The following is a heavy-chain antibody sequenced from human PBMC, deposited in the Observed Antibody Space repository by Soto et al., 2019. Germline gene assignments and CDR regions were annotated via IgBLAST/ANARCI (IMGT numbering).Heavy chain of an antibody. Sequence: QVQLVQSGAEVKKPGSSVKVSCKASGGTFSSYAISWVRQAPGQGLEWMGRIIPIFGTANYAQKFQGRVTITADESTSTAYMELSSLRSEDTAVYYCARKNSSGYYYRFGAFDIWGQGTMVTVSS. J-gene: IGHJ3*02. CDR1: GGTFSSYA. CDR2: IIPIFGTA. D-gene: IGHD3-22*01. V-gene: IGHV1-69*01. CDR3: ARKNSSGYYYRFGAFDI.